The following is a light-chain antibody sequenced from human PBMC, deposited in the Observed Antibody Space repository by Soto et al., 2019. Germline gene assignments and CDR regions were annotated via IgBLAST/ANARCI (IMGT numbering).Light chain of an antibody. V-gene: IGLV1-51*01. CDR3: GTWDSSLSVVV. CDR2: DND. J-gene: IGLJ2*01. Sequence: QAVVTQPPSVSAAPGQKVSISCSGSSSNIGINYVSWYQQLPGTAPKLLIYDNDKRPSGIPDRFSGSKSGTSATLGITGLQTEDEADYYCGTWDSSLSVVVLGGGTKLTVL. CDR1: SSNIGINY.